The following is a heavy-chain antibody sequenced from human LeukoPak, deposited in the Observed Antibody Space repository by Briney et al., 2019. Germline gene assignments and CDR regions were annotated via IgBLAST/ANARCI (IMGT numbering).Heavy chain of an antibody. CDR1: GFTFNNYE. Sequence: PGGSLRLSCAASGFTFNNYEMNWVRQAPGKGLEWVSYISTSGSTIYYADSVKGRFTISRDNAKNSLYLQMNSLRAEDTAVYYCASPVITTGYQPGYWGQGTLVTVSS. CDR2: ISTSGSTI. V-gene: IGHV3-48*03. D-gene: IGHD3-9*01. J-gene: IGHJ4*02. CDR3: ASPVITTGYQPGY.